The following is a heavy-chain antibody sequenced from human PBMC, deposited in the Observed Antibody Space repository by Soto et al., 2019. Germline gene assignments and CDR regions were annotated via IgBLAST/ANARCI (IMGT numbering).Heavy chain of an antibody. D-gene: IGHD6-13*01. CDR2: IYYSGST. CDR3: ARLLGSSSWDSYYYYGMDG. J-gene: IGHJ6*02. CDR1: GGSISSSSYY. Sequence: SETLSLTCTVSGGSISSSSYYWGWIRQPPGKGLEWIGSIYYSGSTYYNPSLKSRVTISVDTSKNQFSLKLSSVTAADTAVYYCARLLGSSSWDSYYYYGMDGWGQGTTVT. V-gene: IGHV4-39*01.